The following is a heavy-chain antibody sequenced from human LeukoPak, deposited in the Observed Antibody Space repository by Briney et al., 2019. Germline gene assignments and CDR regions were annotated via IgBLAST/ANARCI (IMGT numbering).Heavy chain of an antibody. CDR3: ARDPEWYFDF. V-gene: IGHV1-18*01. Sequence: GASVTVSCKASGYTFNTHGISWLRQAPGQGLEWMGWISTFNGDTNYAQKFRDRVTVTTDTSTSTVYMELRSLRSDDTAVYYCARDPEWYFDFWGQGTLVTVSS. J-gene: IGHJ4*02. CDR2: ISTFNGDT. D-gene: IGHD3-3*01. CDR1: GYTFNTHG.